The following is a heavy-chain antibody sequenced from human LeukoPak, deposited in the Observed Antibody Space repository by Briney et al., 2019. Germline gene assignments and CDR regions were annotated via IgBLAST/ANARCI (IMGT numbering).Heavy chain of an antibody. CDR3: AKGQRFEVFGWFDP. D-gene: IGHD5/OR15-5a*01. Sequence: PGGSLRLSCAASGFTFSSYGMHWVRQAPGKGLEWVAFIRYDGSNKYYADPVKGRFTISRDNSKNTLYLQMNSLRAEDTAVCYCAKGQRFEVFGWFDPWGQGTLVTVSS. J-gene: IGHJ5*02. V-gene: IGHV3-30*02. CDR1: GFTFSSYG. CDR2: IRYDGSNK.